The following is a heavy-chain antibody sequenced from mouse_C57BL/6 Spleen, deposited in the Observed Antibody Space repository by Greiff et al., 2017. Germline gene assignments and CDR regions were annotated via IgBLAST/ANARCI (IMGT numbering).Heavy chain of an antibody. D-gene: IGHD2-2*01. CDR3: ARSFYYGYDGVYYAMDY. J-gene: IGHJ4*01. CDR2: ISSGSSTI. CDR1: GFTFSDFG. Sequence: EVKLVESGGGLVKPGGSLKLSCAASGFTFSDFGMHWVRQAPEKGLEWVAYISSGSSTIYYADTVKGRFTISRDNAKNTLFLQMTSLRSEDTAMYYCARSFYYGYDGVYYAMDYWGQGTSVTVSS. V-gene: IGHV5-17*01.